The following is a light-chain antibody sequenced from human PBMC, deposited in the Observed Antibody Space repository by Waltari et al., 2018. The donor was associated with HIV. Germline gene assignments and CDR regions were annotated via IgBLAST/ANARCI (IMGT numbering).Light chain of an antibody. CDR2: KDT. CDR3: QSADTSDTYYV. J-gene: IGLJ1*01. Sequence: SYELTQPPSVSVSPGQTARITCSGDSLSALYVYWYQQKPGQAPVLVMYKDTERPSGIPQRFFGSTSGTTVTLTIDGVQAEDEADYYCQSADTSDTYYVFGSGTHVTVL. V-gene: IGLV3-25*03. CDR1: SLSALY.